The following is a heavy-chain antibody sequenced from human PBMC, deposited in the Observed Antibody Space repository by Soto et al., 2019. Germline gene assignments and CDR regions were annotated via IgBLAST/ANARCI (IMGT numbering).Heavy chain of an antibody. CDR3: ARDDSSGWNYYYYYGMDV. D-gene: IGHD6-19*01. CDR2: IYYSGST. V-gene: IGHV4-39*02. Sequence: SETLSLTCTVSGGSISSSSYYWGWIRQPPGKGLEWIGSIYYSGSTYYNPSLKSRFTISRDNAKNSLYLQMNSLRAEDTAVYYCARDDSSGWNYYYYYGMDVWGQGTTVTVSS. J-gene: IGHJ6*02. CDR1: GGSISSSSYY.